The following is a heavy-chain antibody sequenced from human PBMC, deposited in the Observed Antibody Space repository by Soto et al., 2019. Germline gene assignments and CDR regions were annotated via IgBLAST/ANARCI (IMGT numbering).Heavy chain of an antibody. Sequence: ESGGGLVQPGGSLRLSCAASGFTFSSYAMSWVRQAPGKGLEWVSAISGSGGSTYYADSVKGRFTISRENSKNTLYLQMNSLRAEDTAVYYCAKALTIFGVGGYPIDYWGQGTLVTVSS. CDR2: ISGSGGST. V-gene: IGHV3-23*01. D-gene: IGHD3-3*01. J-gene: IGHJ4*02. CDR3: AKALTIFGVGGYPIDY. CDR1: GFTFSSYA.